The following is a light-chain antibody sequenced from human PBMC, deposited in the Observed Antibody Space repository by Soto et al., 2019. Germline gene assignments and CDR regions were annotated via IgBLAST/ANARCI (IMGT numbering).Light chain of an antibody. CDR3: QHYHNWPPWT. V-gene: IGKV3-15*01. CDR1: QSVNSN. CDR2: GAS. Sequence: EIVMTQSPATLSVSPGERATLSCRASQSVNSNLAWYQQKPGQAPRLLIYGASTRATGIPARFSGSGSGTEFTLTISSLQSEDFAVYYCQHYHNWPPWTFGRGTKVDI. J-gene: IGKJ1*01.